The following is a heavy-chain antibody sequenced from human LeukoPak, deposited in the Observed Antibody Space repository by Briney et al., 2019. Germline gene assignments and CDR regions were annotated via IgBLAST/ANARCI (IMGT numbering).Heavy chain of an antibody. CDR1: GDSISGYY. CDR2: IYISGST. V-gene: IGHV4-4*07. J-gene: IGHJ4*02. CDR3: ARYHSAAAGTFDY. D-gene: IGHD6-13*01. Sequence: PSETLSLTCTVSGDSISGYYWSWIRQPAGKGLEWIGRIYISGSTNYNPSLKSRVTMSVDTSKNQFSLKLSSVTAADKAVYYCARYHSAAAGTFDYWGQGTLVTVSP.